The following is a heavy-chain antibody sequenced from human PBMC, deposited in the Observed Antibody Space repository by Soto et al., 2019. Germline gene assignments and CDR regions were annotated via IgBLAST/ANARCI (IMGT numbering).Heavy chain of an antibody. CDR2: ISYDGSNK. CDR3: ARDHEILGGRTWFDP. D-gene: IGHD3-16*01. CDR1: GFTFSSYA. J-gene: IGHJ5*02. V-gene: IGHV3-30-3*01. Sequence: PGGSLRLSCAASGFTFSSYAMHWVRQAQGKGLEWVAVISYDGSNKYYADSVKGRFTISRDNSKNALYLQMNSLRAEDTAVYYCARDHEILGGRTWFDPWGQGTLVTVSS.